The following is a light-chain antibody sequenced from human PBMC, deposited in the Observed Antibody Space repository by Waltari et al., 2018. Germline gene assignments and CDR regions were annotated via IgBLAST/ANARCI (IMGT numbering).Light chain of an antibody. CDR1: NDIRDD. J-gene: IGKJ4*02. Sequence: DIQMTQSPPSLSPSVGDKVTITCQASNDIRDDLNWYQQKRGKAPKLLIYGASNLETGVSSRFSGSRSGTDFIFSINNVQPEDIGTYYCQQYHGLPLTFGGGTKVEI. CDR2: GAS. CDR3: QQYHGLPLT. V-gene: IGKV1-33*01.